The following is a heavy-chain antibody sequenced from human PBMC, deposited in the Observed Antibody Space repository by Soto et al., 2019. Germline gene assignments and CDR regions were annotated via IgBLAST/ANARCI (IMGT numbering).Heavy chain of an antibody. CDR3: ARVFSSGSGWMYYFDF. V-gene: IGHV4-4*02. Sequence: QVQLQESGPGLVKPSETLSLTCTVSSDSIAGENWWSWVRQPPGMGLEWIVEIFHTGGTNYNPSLKRRVTMEVDKSKNHFSLKLISATAADTAVYYCARVFSSGSGWMYYFDFWGQGTLVSVSS. CDR2: IFHTGGT. D-gene: IGHD6-25*01. CDR1: SDSIAGENW. J-gene: IGHJ4*02.